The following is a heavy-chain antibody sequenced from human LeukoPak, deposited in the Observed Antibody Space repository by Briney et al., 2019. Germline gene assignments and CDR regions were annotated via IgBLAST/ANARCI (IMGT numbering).Heavy chain of an antibody. CDR2: IDAGGGNT. V-gene: IGHV3-23*01. CDR3: GRPTKYWLVRGDGVDV. D-gene: IGHD6-19*01. Sequence: GASLRLSCAASGFTFSSYAMTWVRQAPGKGLEWVASIDAGGGNTYHSDSVKGRFTISRDNSMNTLYLQMNSLRADDTAVYYCGRPTKYWLVRGDGVDVWGQGTTVTVSS. J-gene: IGHJ6*02. CDR1: GFTFSSYA.